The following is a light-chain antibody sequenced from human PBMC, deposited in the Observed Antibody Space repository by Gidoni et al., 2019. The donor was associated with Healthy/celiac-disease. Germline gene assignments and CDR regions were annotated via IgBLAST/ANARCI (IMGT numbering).Light chain of an antibody. J-gene: IGKJ1*01. CDR3: QKYDNLWT. Sequence: DIQMTQSPPSLSASVRDRVTITCQASPGIINFLNWYQQKPGKAPTLLIYDASNLETGVPSRCSGSGSGTDFTFTISRLQPEDIATYYCQKYDNLWTFGQGTKVEIK. CDR1: PGIINF. CDR2: DAS. V-gene: IGKV1-33*01.